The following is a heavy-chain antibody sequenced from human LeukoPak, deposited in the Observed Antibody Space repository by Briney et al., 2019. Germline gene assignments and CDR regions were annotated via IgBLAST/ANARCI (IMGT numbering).Heavy chain of an antibody. CDR1: GYTFTGYY. Sequence: ASVKVSCKASGYTFTGYYMHWVQQAPGQGLEWMGWINPNSGGTNYAQKFQGRVTMTRDTSISTAYMELSRLRSDDTAVYYCASSMVRATSNTNDYWGQGTLVTVSS. CDR2: INPNSGGT. J-gene: IGHJ4*02. CDR3: ASSMVRATSNTNDY. V-gene: IGHV1-2*02. D-gene: IGHD3-10*01.